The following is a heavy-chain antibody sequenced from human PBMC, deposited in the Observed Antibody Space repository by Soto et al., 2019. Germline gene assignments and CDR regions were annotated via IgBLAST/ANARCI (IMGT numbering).Heavy chain of an antibody. CDR1: GGTFSSYT. J-gene: IGHJ6*02. CDR3: ARWDTASKYYDYGMDV. CDR2: IIPILGIA. D-gene: IGHD5-18*01. Sequence: QVQLVQSGAEVKKPGSSVKVSCKASGGTFSSYTISWVRQAPGQGLEWMGRIIPILGIANYAQKFQGRGTITADKSTSTAYMELSSLRSEDTAVYYCARWDTASKYYDYGMDVWGQGTTVTVSS. V-gene: IGHV1-69*02.